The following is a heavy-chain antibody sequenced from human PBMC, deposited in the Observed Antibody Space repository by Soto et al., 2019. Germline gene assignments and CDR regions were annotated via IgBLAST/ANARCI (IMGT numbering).Heavy chain of an antibody. CDR3: TRPQDYYYYGMDV. Sequence: PGGSLRLSCAASGFTFSGSAMHWVRQASGKGLEWVGRIRSKANSYATAYAASVKGRFTISRDDSKNTAYLQMNSLKTEDTAVYYCTRPQDYYYYGMDVWGQGTTVTVSS. CDR2: IRSKANSYAT. CDR1: GFTFSGSA. V-gene: IGHV3-73*01. J-gene: IGHJ6*02.